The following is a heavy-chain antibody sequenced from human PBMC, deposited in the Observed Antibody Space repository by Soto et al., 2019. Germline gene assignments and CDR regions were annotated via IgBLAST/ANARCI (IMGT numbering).Heavy chain of an antibody. Sequence: SGPTLVNPTQTLTLTCTFSGFSLSTSGVGVGWIRQPPGKALEWLALIYWDDDKRYSPSLKSRLTITKDTSKNQVVLTMTNMDPVDTATYYCAHTRGKYSSSWYPYYYYYMDVWGKGTTVTVSS. V-gene: IGHV2-5*02. CDR1: GFSLSTSGVG. J-gene: IGHJ6*03. D-gene: IGHD6-13*01. CDR3: AHTRGKYSSSWYPYYYYYMDV. CDR2: IYWDDDK.